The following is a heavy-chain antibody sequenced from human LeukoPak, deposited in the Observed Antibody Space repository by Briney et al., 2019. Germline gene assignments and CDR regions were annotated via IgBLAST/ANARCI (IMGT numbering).Heavy chain of an antibody. D-gene: IGHD2-15*01. Sequence: ASVKVSCKVSGYTLTELSMHWVRQAPGKGLEWMGGFDPEDGETIYAQKFQGRVTMTEDTSTDTAYMELSSLRSEDTAVYYCATDSRFYGDLEDIVVNGDGTFDIWGQGTMVTVSS. V-gene: IGHV1-24*01. CDR3: ATDSRFYGDLEDIVVNGDGTFDI. CDR2: FDPEDGET. J-gene: IGHJ3*02. CDR1: GYTLTELS.